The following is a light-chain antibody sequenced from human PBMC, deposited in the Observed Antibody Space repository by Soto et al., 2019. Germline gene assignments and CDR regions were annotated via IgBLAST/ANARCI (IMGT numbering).Light chain of an antibody. CDR1: QSVSSNY. J-gene: IGKJ4*01. CDR3: QQYGGSPRVT. Sequence: EIVLTQSPGTLSLSPGERATLSCRASQSVSSNYLAWYQQKPVQAPWLLIYGASSRATGIPDRFIGSGSGTDFTLTISRLEPEDFAVYYCQQYGGSPRVTFGGGTKVEIK. V-gene: IGKV3-20*01. CDR2: GAS.